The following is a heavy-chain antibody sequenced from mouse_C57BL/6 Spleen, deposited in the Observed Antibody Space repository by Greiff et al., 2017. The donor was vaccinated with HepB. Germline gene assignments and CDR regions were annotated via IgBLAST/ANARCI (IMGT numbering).Heavy chain of an antibody. V-gene: IGHV1-39*01. CDR2: INPNYGTT. CDR1: GYSFTDYN. Sequence: EVKLMESGPELVKPGASVKISCKASGYSFTDYNMNWVKQSNGKSLEWIGVINPNYGTTSYNQKFKGKATLTVDQSSSTAYMQLNSLTSEDSAVYYCARSDYYGSSSYYFDYWGQGTTLTVSS. D-gene: IGHD1-1*01. CDR3: ARSDYYGSSSYYFDY. J-gene: IGHJ2*01.